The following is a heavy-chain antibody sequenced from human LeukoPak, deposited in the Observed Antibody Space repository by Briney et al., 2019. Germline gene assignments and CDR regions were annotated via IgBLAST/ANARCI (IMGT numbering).Heavy chain of an antibody. CDR2: ISGSGGST. D-gene: IGHD2-21*02. CDR3: AKDSGPAYCGGDCYPDAFDI. CDR1: GFTFSSYA. Sequence: GGSLRLSCAASGFTFSSYAMSWVRQAPGKGLEWVSAISGSGGSTYYADSVKGRFTISRDNSKNTLYLQMNSLRAEDTAVYYCAKDSGPAYCGGDCYPDAFDIWGQGTMVTVSS. J-gene: IGHJ3*02. V-gene: IGHV3-23*01.